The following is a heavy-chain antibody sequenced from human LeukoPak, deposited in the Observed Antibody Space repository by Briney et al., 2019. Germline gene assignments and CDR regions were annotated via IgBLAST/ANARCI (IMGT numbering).Heavy chain of an antibody. CDR3: AGDRTGQYFDF. CDR1: GYTFTSYG. J-gene: IGHJ4*02. Sequence: GASVKVSCKASGYTFTSYGISWVRQAPGQGLEWMGRIIPILDLTNYAEKFQDRVTITADKSTNTAYMELSSLRSEDTAVYYCAGDRTGQYFDFWGQGTLLTVSS. D-gene: IGHD3/OR15-3a*01. CDR2: IIPILDLT. V-gene: IGHV1-69*04.